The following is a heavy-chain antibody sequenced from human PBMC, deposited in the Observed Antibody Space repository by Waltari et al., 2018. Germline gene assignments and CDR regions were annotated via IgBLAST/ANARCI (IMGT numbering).Heavy chain of an antibody. J-gene: IGHJ6*02. D-gene: IGHD3-3*01. CDR1: GFTFSSYE. Sequence: EVQLVESGGGLVQPGGSLRLSCAASGFTFSSYEMNWVRQAPGKGLEWVSYISSSGSTIYYADSVKGRFTSSRDNAKNSLYLQMNSLRAEDTAVYYCAREWLNDFWSGYYFYGMDVWGQGTTVTVSS. CDR2: ISSSGSTI. CDR3: AREWLNDFWSGYYFYGMDV. V-gene: IGHV3-48*03.